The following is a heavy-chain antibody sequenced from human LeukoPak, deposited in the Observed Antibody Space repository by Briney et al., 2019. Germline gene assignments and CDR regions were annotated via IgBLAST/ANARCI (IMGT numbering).Heavy chain of an antibody. CDR2: INSDGSIT. Sequence: GGSLRLSCAASGFTFSNYWMHCVHQAPGKGLVWLSRINSDGSITSYADSVKGRFTISRDNAKNTLYLQMNSLRAEDTAVYYCARGYCSSGNCYFLDSWGQGTLVTVSS. CDR3: ARGYCSSGNCYFLDS. J-gene: IGHJ4*02. D-gene: IGHD2-15*01. V-gene: IGHV3-74*01. CDR1: GFTFSNYW.